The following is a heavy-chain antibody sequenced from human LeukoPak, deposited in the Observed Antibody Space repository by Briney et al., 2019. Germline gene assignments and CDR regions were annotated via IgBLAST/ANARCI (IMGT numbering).Heavy chain of an antibody. J-gene: IGHJ4*02. Sequence: SESLCLTCAVSGLTFSGNYMNWIRQAPGKGLEWIWEINRGGVTNYKPSLKSRVTISRDTSKSKFSLNLTSVTAADTAVYYCARRRGYYSGSGSSDYWGQGALVTVSS. D-gene: IGHD3-10*01. CDR1: GLTFSGNY. CDR2: INRGGVT. V-gene: IGHV4-34*01. CDR3: ARRRGYYSGSGSSDY.